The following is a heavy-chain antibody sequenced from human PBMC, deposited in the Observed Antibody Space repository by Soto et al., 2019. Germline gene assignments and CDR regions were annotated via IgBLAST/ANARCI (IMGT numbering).Heavy chain of an antibody. CDR3: ARAYYGGSRYYGMDV. V-gene: IGHV3-30*04. CDR1: GFTFSSYL. CDR2: MSDDGTKK. J-gene: IGHJ6*02. Sequence: QVQLVESGGGVVQPGRSLRLSCAASGFTFSSYLMHWVRQAPGKGLEWVALMSDDGTKKYYADSVKGRFTISRDNSRNTLYLQMNSLKVEDTALYYCARAYYGGSRYYGMDVWGQGTTVTVSS. D-gene: IGHD1-26*01.